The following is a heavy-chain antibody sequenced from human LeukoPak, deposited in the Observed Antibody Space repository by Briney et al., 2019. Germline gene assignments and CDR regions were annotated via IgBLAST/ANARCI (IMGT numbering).Heavy chain of an antibody. D-gene: IGHD3-3*01. V-gene: IGHV3-9*01. Sequence: GRSLRLSCAASGFTFDDCAMHWVRQAPGKGLEWVSGISWNSGSIGYADSVKGRFTISRDNAKNSLYLQMNSLRAEDTALYYCAKSPDFWSGYGFDPWGQGTLVTVSS. CDR3: AKSPDFWSGYGFDP. CDR2: ISWNSGSI. J-gene: IGHJ5*02. CDR1: GFTFDDCA.